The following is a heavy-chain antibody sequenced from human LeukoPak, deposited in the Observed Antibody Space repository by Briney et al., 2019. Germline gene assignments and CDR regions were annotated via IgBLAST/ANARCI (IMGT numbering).Heavy chain of an antibody. Sequence: GGSLRLSCAASGFTFSSYAMSWVRQAPGKGLEWVSAISGSGGSTYYADSVKGRFTISRDNSKNTLYLQMNSLRAVDTAVYYCAKDRDYGGNGRTDAFDIWGQGTMVTVSS. CDR3: AKDRDYGGNGRTDAFDI. CDR1: GFTFSSYA. D-gene: IGHD4-23*01. V-gene: IGHV3-23*01. CDR2: ISGSGGST. J-gene: IGHJ3*02.